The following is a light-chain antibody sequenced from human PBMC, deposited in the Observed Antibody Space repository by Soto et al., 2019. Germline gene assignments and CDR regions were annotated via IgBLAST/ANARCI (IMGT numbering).Light chain of an antibody. CDR3: QHYNSYSEA. J-gene: IGKJ1*01. CDR2: KAS. Sequence: DIQMTQSPSTLSESVGDRVTITCRASQTISSWLAWYQQKPGKAPKLLIYKASTLKSGVPSRFSGSGSGTEFTLTISSLQPDDFATYYYQHYNSYSEAFGQGTKVDIK. CDR1: QTISSW. V-gene: IGKV1-5*03.